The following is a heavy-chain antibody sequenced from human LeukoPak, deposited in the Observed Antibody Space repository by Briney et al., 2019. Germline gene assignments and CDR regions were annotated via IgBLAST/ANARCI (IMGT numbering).Heavy chain of an antibody. Sequence: ASMKVSCKASGYTLTGYYMHLGRQAPGQRVEWVGWVNPYSGGTNYAQKFQGRVTMTRDTSISTAYMELSRLRSDDTAVYYCARDGGYCSSTSCHNWFDPWGQGTLVTVSS. J-gene: IGHJ5*02. CDR2: VNPYSGGT. D-gene: IGHD2-2*01. V-gene: IGHV1-2*02. CDR1: GYTLTGYY. CDR3: ARDGGYCSSTSCHNWFDP.